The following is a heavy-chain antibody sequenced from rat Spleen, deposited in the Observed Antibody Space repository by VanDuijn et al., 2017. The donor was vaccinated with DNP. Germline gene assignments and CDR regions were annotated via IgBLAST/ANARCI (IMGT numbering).Heavy chain of an antibody. CDR2: VQSGGNT. Sequence: QVQLKESGPGLVQPSQTLSLTCTVSGFSLTSYHVHWVRQPPGKGLEWMGRVQSGGNTDYSSGLRSRLSISRDTSKSQVFLKMNRVQTVDTDMYFCARSLATVAPTGAMDAWGQGTSVTVSS. J-gene: IGHJ4*01. CDR3: ARSLATVAPTGAMDA. D-gene: IGHD1-3*01. V-gene: IGHV2-27*01. CDR1: GFSLTSYH.